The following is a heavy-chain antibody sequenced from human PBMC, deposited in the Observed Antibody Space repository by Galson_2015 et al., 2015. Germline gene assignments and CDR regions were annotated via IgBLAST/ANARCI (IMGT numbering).Heavy chain of an antibody. CDR2: IYYSGST. CDR1: GGSISSYY. D-gene: IGHD3-3*01. J-gene: IGHJ4*02. V-gene: IGHV4-59*01. CDR3: ARVNRRGFWSGYPYYFDY. Sequence: SETLSLTCTVSGGSISSYYWSWIRQPPGKGLEWIGYIYYSGSTNYNPSLKSRVTISVDTSKNQFSLKLSSVTAADTAVYYCARVNRRGFWSGYPYYFDYWGQGTLVTVSS.